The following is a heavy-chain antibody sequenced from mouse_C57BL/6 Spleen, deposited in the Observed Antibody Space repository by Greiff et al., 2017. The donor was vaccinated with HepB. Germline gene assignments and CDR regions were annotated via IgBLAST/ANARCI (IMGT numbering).Heavy chain of an antibody. Sequence: EVQGVESGGGLVKPGGSLKLSCAASGFTFSSYAMSWVRQTPEKRLEWVATISDGGSYTYYPDNVKGRFTISRDNAKNNLYLQMSHLKSEDTAMYYCARDLGANYSNYDWYFDVWGTGTTVTVSS. D-gene: IGHD2-5*01. CDR1: GFTFSSYA. J-gene: IGHJ1*03. CDR2: ISDGGSYT. V-gene: IGHV5-4*01. CDR3: ARDLGANYSNYDWYFDV.